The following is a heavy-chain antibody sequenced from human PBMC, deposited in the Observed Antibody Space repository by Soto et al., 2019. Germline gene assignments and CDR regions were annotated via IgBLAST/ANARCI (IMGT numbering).Heavy chain of an antibody. J-gene: IGHJ3*02. CDR1: GGTFSSYA. V-gene: IGHV1-69*13. CDR2: IIPIFGTA. CDR3: ASRERDDYDDAFDI. D-gene: IGHD4-17*01. Sequence: ASVKVSCKASGGTFSSYAISWVQQAPGQGLEWMGGIIPIFGTANYAQKFQGRVTITADESTSTAYMELSSLRSEDTAVYYCASRERDDYDDAFDIWGQGTMVTVSS.